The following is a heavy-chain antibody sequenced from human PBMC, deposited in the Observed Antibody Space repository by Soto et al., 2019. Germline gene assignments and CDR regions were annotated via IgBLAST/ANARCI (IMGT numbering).Heavy chain of an antibody. V-gene: IGHV3-23*01. CDR2: LSGSGGNT. CDR1: GFTFSNYV. Sequence: EVQLLESGGGLVQPGGSLRLSCAASGFTFSNYVMSWVRQAPGKGLEWVSGLSGSGGNTYYADSVKGRFTISRDNSKNTLYLQMDSLRVEDTAIYYCAKDLGSTWYTEYFQHWGQGTLVTVSS. D-gene: IGHD6-13*01. CDR3: AKDLGSTWYTEYFQH. J-gene: IGHJ1*01.